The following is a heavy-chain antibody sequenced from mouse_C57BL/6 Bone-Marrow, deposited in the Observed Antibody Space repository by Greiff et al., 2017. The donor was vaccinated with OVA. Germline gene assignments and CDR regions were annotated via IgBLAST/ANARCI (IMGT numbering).Heavy chain of an antibody. Sequence: EVKLVESGGGLVQSGRSLRLSCATSGFTFSDFYMEWVRQAPGKGLEWIAASRNKANDYTTEYSASVKGRFIVSRDTSQSILYLQMNALRAEDTAIDYCARDDYYWYFDVWGTGTTVTVSS. CDR2: SRNKANDYTT. V-gene: IGHV7-1*01. J-gene: IGHJ1*03. CDR1: GFTFSDFY. CDR3: ARDDYYWYFDV.